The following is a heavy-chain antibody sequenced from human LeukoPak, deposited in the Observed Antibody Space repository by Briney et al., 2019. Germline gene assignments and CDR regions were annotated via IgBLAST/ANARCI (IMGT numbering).Heavy chain of an antibody. V-gene: IGHV4-34*01. J-gene: IGHJ4*02. CDR1: GGSFSGYY. CDR3: ARQRLRYFDWLSYFDY. D-gene: IGHD3-9*01. Sequence: SETLSLTCAVYGGSFSGYYWSWIRQPPGKGLEWIGEINHSGSTNYNPSLKSRVTISVDTSKNQFSLKLSSVTAADTAVYYCARQRLRYFDWLSYFDYWGQGTLVTVSS. CDR2: INHSGST.